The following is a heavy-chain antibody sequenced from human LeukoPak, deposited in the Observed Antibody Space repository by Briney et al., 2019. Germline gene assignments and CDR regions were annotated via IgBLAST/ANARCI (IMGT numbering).Heavy chain of an antibody. CDR3: ARDWCSSTSCSDLDY. D-gene: IGHD2-2*01. J-gene: IGHJ4*02. CDR2: INTNTGNP. Sequence: ASVKVSCKASGYTFTSYAMNWVRQAPGQGLEWMGWINTNTGNPTYAQGFTGRFVFSLDTSVSTAYLQISSLKAEDTAVYYCARDWCSSTSCSDLDYWGQGTLVTVSS. V-gene: IGHV7-4-1*02. CDR1: GYTFTSYA.